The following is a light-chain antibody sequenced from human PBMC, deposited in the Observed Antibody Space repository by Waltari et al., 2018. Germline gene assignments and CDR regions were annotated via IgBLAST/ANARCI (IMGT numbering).Light chain of an antibody. CDR3: QHYLRLPVT. V-gene: IGKV3-20*01. CDR2: GAS. Sequence: ETVLTQSPGTLSLSPGERATLSCRASQSVSSSYLAWYQQKPGQAPRLLIYGASTRATGIPDRFSGSGSGTDFSLTISRLEPDDFAVYYCQHYLRLPVTFGQGTTVEI. J-gene: IGKJ1*01. CDR1: QSVSSSY.